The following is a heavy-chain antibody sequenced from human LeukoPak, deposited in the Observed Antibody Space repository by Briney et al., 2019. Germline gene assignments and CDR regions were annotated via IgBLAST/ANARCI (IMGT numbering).Heavy chain of an antibody. Sequence: PGGSLRLSCAASGFTFSSYAMHWVRQAPGKGLEWVAVISDDGSNKYYADSVKGRFTISRDNSKNTLYLQMNSLRAEDTAVYYCARVSAGIAAFDYWGQGTLVTVSS. CDR2: ISDDGSNK. J-gene: IGHJ4*02. CDR3: ARVSAGIAAFDY. CDR1: GFTFSSYA. V-gene: IGHV3-30-3*01. D-gene: IGHD6-6*01.